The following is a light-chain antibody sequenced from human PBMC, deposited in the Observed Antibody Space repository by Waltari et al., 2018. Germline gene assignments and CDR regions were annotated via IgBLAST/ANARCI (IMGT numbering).Light chain of an antibody. CDR3: MQGTHWPYS. CDR2: KVS. V-gene: IGKV2-30*01. CDR1: QSLVSSDGNTY. Sequence: DVVLTQSPLSLPVTLGQPASISCRSSQSLVSSDGNTYLNWFQQRPGQSPRRLIYKVSNGDSGVPGRFSGSGSETDFTLKISRVEAEDVGVYYCMQGTHWPYSFGQETKLEI. J-gene: IGKJ2*03.